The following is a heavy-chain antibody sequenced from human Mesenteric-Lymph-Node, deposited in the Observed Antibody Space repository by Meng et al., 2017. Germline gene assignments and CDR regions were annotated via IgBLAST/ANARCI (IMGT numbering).Heavy chain of an antibody. D-gene: IGHD3-10*01. J-gene: IGHJ5*02. CDR2: IYSGGST. V-gene: IGHV3-66*02. CDR3: ATTGGSGSYYRDLAS. Sequence: GGSLRLSCAASGFTLSSYCISWVRQAAGKGLEWVSIIYSGGSTYYADSVKGRFTISIDNSKNTLFLQVNNLRTEDTAVYYCATTGGSGSYYRDLASWGQGTLVTVSS. CDR1: GFTLSSYC.